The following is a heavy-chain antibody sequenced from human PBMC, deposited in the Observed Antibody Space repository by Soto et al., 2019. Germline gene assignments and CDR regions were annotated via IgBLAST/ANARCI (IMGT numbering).Heavy chain of an antibody. D-gene: IGHD2-21*02. J-gene: IGHJ4*02. Sequence: VASVKVSCKASGYTFTSYGISWVRQAPGQELEWMGWISAYNGNTNYAQKLQGRVTMTTDTSTRTAYMELRSLRSDDTAVYYCARDGRYVVVTATGFDYWGQGTLVTV. V-gene: IGHV1-18*01. CDR2: ISAYNGNT. CDR3: ARDGRYVVVTATGFDY. CDR1: GYTFTSYG.